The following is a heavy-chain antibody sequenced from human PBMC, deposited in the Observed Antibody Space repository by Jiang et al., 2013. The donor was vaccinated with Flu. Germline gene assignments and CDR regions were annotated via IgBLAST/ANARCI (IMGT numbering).Heavy chain of an antibody. Sequence: SVKVSCKASGYTFTRYYVNWVRQAPGQGLEWMGIINPSGGGTNYAQKFQGRVTMTRDTSTNTVYMELSSLTSEDTAFYYCARSDSCGGDCYFLDYWGQGTLVTVSS. D-gene: IGHD2-21*02. J-gene: IGHJ4*02. V-gene: IGHV1-46*01. CDR1: GYTFTRYY. CDR3: ARSDSCGGDCYFLDY. CDR2: INPSGGGT.